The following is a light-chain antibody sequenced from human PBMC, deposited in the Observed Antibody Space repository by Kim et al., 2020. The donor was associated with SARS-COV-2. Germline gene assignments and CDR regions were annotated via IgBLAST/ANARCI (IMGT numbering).Light chain of an antibody. CDR1: GGSIARNE. V-gene: IGLV6-57*02. J-gene: IGLJ2*01. CDR2: EDD. Sequence: KTVTISCTGSGGSIARNEVQWFQQRPGSAPTTVIYEDDQRPCGVPDRFSGSIDSSSNSASLTISGLKTEDEADYYCQSYDSNNHVVFGGGTQLTVL. CDR3: QSYDSNNHVV.